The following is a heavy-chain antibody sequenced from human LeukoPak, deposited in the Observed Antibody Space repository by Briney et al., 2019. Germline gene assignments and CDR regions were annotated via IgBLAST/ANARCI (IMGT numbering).Heavy chain of an antibody. D-gene: IGHD5-18*01. Sequence: GGSLSLSCTASGFTLSDYYMSWIRPAPGKGREWVSYISSSGSTIFYADSVKGRFTISRDNAKNSLYLEMNSLRAEDTAIYYCAGAGIQLRFNDAFDVWGQGTMVTVSS. CDR3: AGAGIQLRFNDAFDV. V-gene: IGHV3-11*01. J-gene: IGHJ3*01. CDR1: GFTLSDYY. CDR2: ISSSGSTI.